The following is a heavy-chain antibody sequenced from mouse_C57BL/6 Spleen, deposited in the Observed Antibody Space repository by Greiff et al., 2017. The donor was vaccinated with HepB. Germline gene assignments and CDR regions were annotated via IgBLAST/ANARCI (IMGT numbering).Heavy chain of an antibody. CDR2: ISYDGSN. Sequence: DVQLQESGPGLVKPSQSLSLTCSVTGYSITSGYYWNWIRQFPGNKLEWMGYISYDGSNNYNPSLKNRISITRDTSKKQFFLKLNSVTTEDTATYYCARRDYGNYVAYWGQGTLVTVSA. D-gene: IGHD2-1*01. J-gene: IGHJ3*01. CDR1: GYSITSGYY. CDR3: ARRDYGNYVAY. V-gene: IGHV3-6*01.